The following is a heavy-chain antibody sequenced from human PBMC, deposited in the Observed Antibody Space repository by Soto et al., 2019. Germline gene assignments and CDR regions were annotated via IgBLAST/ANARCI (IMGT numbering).Heavy chain of an antibody. CDR3: ARGRRGGECSSTSCTNWFDP. J-gene: IGHJ5*02. D-gene: IGHD2-2*01. Sequence: ASVKVSCKASGYTFTSYDINWVRQATGQGLEWMGWMNPNSGNTGYAQKFQGRVTMTRNTSISTAYMELSSLRSEDTAVYYCARGRRGGECSSTSCTNWFDPWGQGTLVTVSS. CDR2: MNPNSGNT. V-gene: IGHV1-8*01. CDR1: GYTFTSYD.